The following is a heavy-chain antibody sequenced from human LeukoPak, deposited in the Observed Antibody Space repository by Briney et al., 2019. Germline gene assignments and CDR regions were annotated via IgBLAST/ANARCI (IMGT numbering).Heavy chain of an antibody. Sequence: GGSLRLSCAASEFTFSSYSMNWVRQAPGKGLEWVSYITNSGNSKSYADSVKGRFTISRDNSKNTLYLQMNSLRAEDTAVYCCARRGYGDTHFDYWGQGTLVTVSS. J-gene: IGHJ4*02. CDR3: ARRGYGDTHFDY. CDR2: ITNSGNSK. D-gene: IGHD4-17*01. V-gene: IGHV3-48*01. CDR1: EFTFSSYS.